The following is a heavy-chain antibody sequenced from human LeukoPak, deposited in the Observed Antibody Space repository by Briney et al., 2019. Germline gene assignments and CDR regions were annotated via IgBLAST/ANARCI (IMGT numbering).Heavy chain of an antibody. Sequence: GGSLRLSCVASGFIVSSNYMSWIRQAPGKGLEWVSYISSSGSTIYYADSVKGRFTISRDNAKNSLYLQMNSLRAEDTAVYYCARDGSVGATNYWGQGTLVTVSS. V-gene: IGHV3-11*04. J-gene: IGHJ4*02. D-gene: IGHD1-26*01. CDR1: GFIVSSNY. CDR2: ISSSGSTI. CDR3: ARDGSVGATNY.